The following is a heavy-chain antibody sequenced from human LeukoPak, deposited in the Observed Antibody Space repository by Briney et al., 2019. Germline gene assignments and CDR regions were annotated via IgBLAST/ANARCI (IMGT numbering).Heavy chain of an antibody. D-gene: IGHD4-23*01. Sequence: SETLSLTCTVSGASIRTAYWSWIRQPPGKGLEWLGSIHNRGTSNYKSSLKGRLTISGDTSKNQFSLKLNSVTAADTAVYYCALWRGYGGYFDYWGQGSLVTVSS. CDR2: IHNRGTS. J-gene: IGHJ4*02. CDR3: ALWRGYGGYFDY. CDR1: GASIRTAY. V-gene: IGHV4-59*01.